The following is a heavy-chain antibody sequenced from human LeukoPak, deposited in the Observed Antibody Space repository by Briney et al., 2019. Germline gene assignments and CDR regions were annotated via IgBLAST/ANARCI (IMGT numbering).Heavy chain of an antibody. V-gene: IGHV4-34*01. D-gene: IGHD6-19*01. CDR1: GGSFSGYY. CDR2: INHSGST. CDR3: ARLHRAVAKFDY. Sequence: KPSETLSLTCAVYGGSFSGYYWSWIRQPPGKGLEWIGEINHSGSTNYNPSLKSRVTISVDTSKNQFSLKLSSVTAADTAVYYCARLHRAVAKFDYWGQGTLVTVSS. J-gene: IGHJ4*02.